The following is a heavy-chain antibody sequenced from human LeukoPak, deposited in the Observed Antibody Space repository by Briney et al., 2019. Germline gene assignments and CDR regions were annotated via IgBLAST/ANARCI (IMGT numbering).Heavy chain of an antibody. CDR2: IYSGGST. CDR3: ARDWMTSVDGMDV. J-gene: IGHJ6*02. V-gene: IGHV3-66*01. Sequence: PGGSLRLSCAASGFTVSSNYMSWVRQAPGKGLEWVSVIYSGGSTYYADSVKGRFTISRDNSKNTLYLQMNSLRAEDTAVYYCARDWMTSVDGMDVWGQGTTVTVSS. CDR1: GFTVSSNY. D-gene: IGHD4-11*01.